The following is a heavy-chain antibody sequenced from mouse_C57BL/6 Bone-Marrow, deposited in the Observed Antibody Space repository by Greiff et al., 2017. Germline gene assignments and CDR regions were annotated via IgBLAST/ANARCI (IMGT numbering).Heavy chain of an antibody. CDR2: ILPGSGST. D-gene: IGHD4-1*01. CDR3: ANLGWYFDY. J-gene: IGHJ2*01. CDR1: GYTFTGYW. V-gene: IGHV1-9*01. Sequence: VQLQQSGAELMKPGASVKLSCKATGYTFTGYWIEWVKQRPGHGLEWIGEILPGSGSTKDNEKFKGKATLTADTSSNTAYMQLSSLTTEDSAIYYCANLGWYFDYWGQGTTLTVSS.